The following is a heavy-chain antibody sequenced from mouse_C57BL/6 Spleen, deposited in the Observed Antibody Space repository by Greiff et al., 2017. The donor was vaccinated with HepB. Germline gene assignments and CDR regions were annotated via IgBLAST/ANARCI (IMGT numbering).Heavy chain of an antibody. CDR1: GFTFSDYG. CDR2: ISSGSSTI. V-gene: IGHV5-17*01. Sequence: EVHLVESGGGLVKPGGSLKLSCAASGFTFSDYGMHWVRQAPEKGLEWVAYISSGSSTIYYADTVKGRFTISRDNAKNTLFLQMTSLRSEDTAMYYCARPSNYDYYAMDYWGQGTSVTVSS. D-gene: IGHD2-5*01. J-gene: IGHJ4*01. CDR3: ARPSNYDYYAMDY.